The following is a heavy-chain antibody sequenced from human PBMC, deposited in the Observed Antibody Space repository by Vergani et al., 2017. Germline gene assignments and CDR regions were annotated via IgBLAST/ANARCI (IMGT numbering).Heavy chain of an antibody. CDR3: AKDLRYYYGMDV. J-gene: IGHJ6*02. V-gene: IGHV3-23*01. CDR1: GFTFSSYA. Sequence: EVQLLESGGGLVQPGGSLRLSCAASGFTFSSYAMSWVRQAPGKGLEWVSAISGSGGSTYYADSVKGRFTISRDKSKNTLYLQMNSLRAEDTAVYYCAKDLRYYYGMDVWGQGTTVTVSS. CDR2: ISGSGGST.